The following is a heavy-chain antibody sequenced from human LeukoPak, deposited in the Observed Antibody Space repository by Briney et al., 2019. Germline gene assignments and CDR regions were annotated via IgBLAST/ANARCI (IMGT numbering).Heavy chain of an antibody. J-gene: IGHJ6*03. V-gene: IGHV3-21*01. D-gene: IGHD2-2*01. Sequence: GGSLRLSCAASGFTFNSYSMNWVRQAPGKGLEWVSSISSSSSYIYYADSVKGRFTITRDNAKNSLYLQMNSLRAEDTAVYYCARDSYCSSTSCYVYYYYYMDVWGKGATVTVSS. CDR3: ARDSYCSSTSCYVYYYYYMDV. CDR2: ISSSSSYI. CDR1: GFTFNSYS.